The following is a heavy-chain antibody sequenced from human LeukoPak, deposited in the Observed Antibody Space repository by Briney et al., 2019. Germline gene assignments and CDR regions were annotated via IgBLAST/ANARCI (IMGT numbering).Heavy chain of an antibody. J-gene: IGHJ5*02. CDR1: GFTFSSYG. CDR2: ISYDGSNK. CDR3: AKRVLGSGWSVWFDP. V-gene: IGHV3-30*18. D-gene: IGHD6-19*01. Sequence: GRSLRLSCVASGFTFSSYGMHWVRQAPGKGLEWVAVISYDGSNKYYADSVKGRFTISRDNSKNTLYLQMNSLRAEDTAVYYCAKRVLGSGWSVWFDPWGQGTLVTVSS.